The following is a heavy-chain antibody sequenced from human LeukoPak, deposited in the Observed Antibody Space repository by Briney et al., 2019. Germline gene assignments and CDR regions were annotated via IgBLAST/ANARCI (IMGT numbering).Heavy chain of an antibody. CDR2: IQNDGDNE. CDR3: AKREAVAGMSDFDS. Sequence: GGSLRLSCAASGFPLNDNGMHWVRQAPGKGLEWVAFIQNDGDNEQCIESVKGRFTISRDNAKNTLYLQMDSLRTEDTAVYYCAKREAVAGMSDFDSWGQGTLVTVSS. CDR1: GFPLNDNG. V-gene: IGHV3-30*02. D-gene: IGHD6-19*01. J-gene: IGHJ4*02.